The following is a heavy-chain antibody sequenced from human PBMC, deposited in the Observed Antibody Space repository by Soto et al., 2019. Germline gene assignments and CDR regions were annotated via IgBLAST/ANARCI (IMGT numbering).Heavy chain of an antibody. D-gene: IGHD1-1*01. Sequence: QVHLVQSGAEVKKPGASVKVSCKASGYTFTTLDINWVRQTTGQGLEWMGWVSPKSGYAGSAQKFQGRVTMTRDTSISTAYMELSSLTSEDTAVYYCARGVNEGTDYCGQGTLVTVSS. CDR3: ARGVNEGTDY. V-gene: IGHV1-8*01. CDR1: GYTFTTLD. J-gene: IGHJ4*02. CDR2: VSPKSGYA.